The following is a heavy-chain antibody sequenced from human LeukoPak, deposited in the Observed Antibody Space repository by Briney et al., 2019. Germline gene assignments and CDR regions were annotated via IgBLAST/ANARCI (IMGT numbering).Heavy chain of an antibody. CDR2: IYYSGST. D-gene: IGHD4-17*01. Sequence: SETLSLTCTVSGDSISSSTYYWGWIRQPPGKGLEWIGSIYYSGSTYYNPSLKSRVTISVDTSKNQFSLKLRSVSDADTAVYYCARDRDYGDSFDYWGQGTLVTVFS. CDR1: GDSISSSTYY. J-gene: IGHJ4*02. CDR3: ARDRDYGDSFDY. V-gene: IGHV4-39*02.